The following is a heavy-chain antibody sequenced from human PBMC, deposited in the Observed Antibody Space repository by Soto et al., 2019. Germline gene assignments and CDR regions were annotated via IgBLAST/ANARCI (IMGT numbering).Heavy chain of an antibody. CDR1: GYTFTSYG. CDR2: ISAYNGNT. V-gene: IGHV1-18*04. D-gene: IGHD3-22*01. J-gene: IGHJ3*02. Sequence: GASVKVSCKASGYTFTSYGISWVRQAPGQGLEWMGWISAYNGNTNYAQKLQGRVTMTTDTSTSTAYMELRSLRSDDTAVYYCARDVPQDHYDSSGYYAFDIWGHGTMVTV. CDR3: ARDVPQDHYDSSGYYAFDI.